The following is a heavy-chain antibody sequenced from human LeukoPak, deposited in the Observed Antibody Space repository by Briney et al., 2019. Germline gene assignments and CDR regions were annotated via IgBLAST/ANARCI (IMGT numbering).Heavy chain of an antibody. CDR1: VGSIISDY. V-gene: IGHV4-4*07. Sequence: SETLSLTFSVSVGSIISDYWSWIRRPAGKGLGWIGRIYSSGSTNYNPSLKRRVTMSVDTSKNQFSLKLSSVTAADTAVYYCARVHDWFDPWGPGTLVTVSS. CDR2: IYSSGST. J-gene: IGHJ5*02. CDR3: ARVHDWFDP.